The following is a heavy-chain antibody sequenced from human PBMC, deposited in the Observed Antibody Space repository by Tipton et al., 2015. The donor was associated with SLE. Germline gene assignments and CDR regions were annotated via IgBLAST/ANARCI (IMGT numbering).Heavy chain of an antibody. Sequence: LRLSCTVSGGSISSYYWSWIRQPPGKGLEWIGYIFYSGNTNYNPSLKSRVTISVDTSKNQFSLKLSSVTAADTAVYYCARGYDSTRGLLGWFFDYWGQGTLVTVSS. V-gene: IGHV4-59*01. CDR3: ARGYDSTRGLLGWFFDY. D-gene: IGHD3-22*01. CDR2: IFYSGNT. J-gene: IGHJ4*02. CDR1: GGSISSYY.